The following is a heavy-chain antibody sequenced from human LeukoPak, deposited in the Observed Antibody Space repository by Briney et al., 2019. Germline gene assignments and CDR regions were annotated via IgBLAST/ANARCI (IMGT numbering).Heavy chain of an antibody. CDR2: INSDGSST. J-gene: IGHJ5*02. V-gene: IGHV3-74*01. Sequence: PGGSLRLSCAASGFTFSSYWMHWVRQAPGKGLVWVSRINSDGSSTSYADSVKGRFTISRDNAKNTLYLPMNSLRAEDTAVYYCARDRIQLWTFDPWGQGTLVTVSS. D-gene: IGHD5-18*01. CDR1: GFTFSSYW. CDR3: ARDRIQLWTFDP.